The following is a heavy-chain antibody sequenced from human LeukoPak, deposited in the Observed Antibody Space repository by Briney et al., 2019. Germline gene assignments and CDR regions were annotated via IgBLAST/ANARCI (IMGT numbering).Heavy chain of an antibody. D-gene: IGHD1-26*01. CDR1: GGSFSGYY. J-gene: IGHJ4*02. CDR3: ARGHSVGAYDH. V-gene: IGHV4-34*01. Sequence: SETLSLTCAVYGGSFSGYYWSWIRQPPGKGLEWIGEINHSGSTNYNPSLKSRVTISVDTSKNQFSLKLSSVTAADTAVYYCARGHSVGAYDHWGQGTLVTVSS. CDR2: INHSGST.